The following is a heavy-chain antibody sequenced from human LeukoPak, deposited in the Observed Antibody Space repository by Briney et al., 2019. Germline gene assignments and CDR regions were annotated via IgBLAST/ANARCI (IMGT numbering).Heavy chain of an antibody. J-gene: IGHJ3*02. D-gene: IGHD5-12*01. Sequence: KPSETLSLTCTVSGGSISSYYWSWIRQPPGKGLEWIGYISYSGSTNYNPSLKSRVTISLDTSKNQFSLRVSSVTSADTAVYYCARGNSGYDYAFDIWGQGTMVTVSS. CDR1: GGSISSYY. V-gene: IGHV4-59*01. CDR3: ARGNSGYDYAFDI. CDR2: ISYSGST.